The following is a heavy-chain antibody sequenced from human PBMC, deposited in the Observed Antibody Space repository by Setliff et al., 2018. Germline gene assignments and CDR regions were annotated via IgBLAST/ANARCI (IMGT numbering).Heavy chain of an antibody. J-gene: IGHJ4*02. CDR2: IYRWGST. D-gene: IGHD6-19*01. CDR1: GSSIGSGSY. Sequence: SSETLSLTCTVSGSSIGSGSYWGWIRQPPGKGLEWIGTIYRWGSTSYNPSLKSRVTISIDTSKNQFSLRLSSVTAADTAVYYCVRSGWYPKYDYWGQGTLVTVSS. CDR3: VRSGWYPKYDY. V-gene: IGHV4-38-2*02.